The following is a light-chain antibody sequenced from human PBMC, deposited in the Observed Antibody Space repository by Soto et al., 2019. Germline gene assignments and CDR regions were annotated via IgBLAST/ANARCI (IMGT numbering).Light chain of an antibody. CDR2: DVN. CDR1: SSDIGAYNF. CDR3: TSWTTSTTMI. J-gene: IGLJ2*01. V-gene: IGLV2-14*03. Sequence: QSVLTQPASVSGSPGQSITLSCTGTSSDIGAYNFVSWYQQHPGKAPKLMLYDVNIRPSGVSNRFSGSKSGNTASLTISGLQAEDEADYYCTSWTTSTTMIFGGGTKVNVL.